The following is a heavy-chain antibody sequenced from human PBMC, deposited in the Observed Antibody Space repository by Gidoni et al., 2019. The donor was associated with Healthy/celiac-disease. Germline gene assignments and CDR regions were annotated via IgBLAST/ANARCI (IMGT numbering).Heavy chain of an antibody. CDR1: GGSISSVGYS. CDR3: AFGGYYRGAADYYYGMDV. V-gene: IGHV4-31*03. Sequence: QVQLQESGPGLVKPSQTLSLTCTVSGGSISSVGYSWSWIRQHPGKGLEWIGYIYYSGGTYYNPSLKSRVTISVDTSKNQFSLKLSSVTAADTAVYYCAFGGYYRGAADYYYGMDVWGQGTTVTVSS. CDR2: IYYSGGT. J-gene: IGHJ6*02. D-gene: IGHD3-3*01.